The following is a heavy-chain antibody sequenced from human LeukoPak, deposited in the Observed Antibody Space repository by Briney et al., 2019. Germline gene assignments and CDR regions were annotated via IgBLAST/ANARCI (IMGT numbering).Heavy chain of an antibody. CDR1: GGSISSYY. V-gene: IGHV4-4*08. J-gene: IGHJ2*01. CDR2: IYTSGST. D-gene: IGHD3-22*01. CDR3: ARAPPPYYERSGYPNWYFDL. Sequence: SETLSLTCTVSGGSISSYYWSWIRQPPGKGLEWVGRIYTSGSTNYNPSLQTRVTLSGDTSKNQFPLTLSPVTAAETAVYYCARAPPPYYERSGYPNWYFDLWGRSTLVTVSS.